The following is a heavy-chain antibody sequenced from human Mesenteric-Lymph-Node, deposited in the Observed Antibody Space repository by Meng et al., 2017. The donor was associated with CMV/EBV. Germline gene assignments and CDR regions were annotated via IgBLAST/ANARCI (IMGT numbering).Heavy chain of an antibody. CDR2: IKQDGSEK. Sequence: GGSLRLSCAASGFTFTSYWMSWVRQAPGKGLEWVANIKQDGSEKYYVDSVKGRFTISRDNAKSSLYLQMNSLRAEDTAVYYCARPPGISSSGYWGQGTLVTVSS. CDR3: ARPPGISSSGY. V-gene: IGHV3-7*01. D-gene: IGHD6-6*01. J-gene: IGHJ4*02. CDR1: GFTFTSYW.